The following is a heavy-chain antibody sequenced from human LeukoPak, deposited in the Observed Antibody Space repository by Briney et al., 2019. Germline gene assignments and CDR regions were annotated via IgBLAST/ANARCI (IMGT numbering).Heavy chain of an antibody. D-gene: IGHD1-1*01. Sequence: SETLSLTCAVYGGSFSGYYWSWIRQPPGKGLEWIGEINHSGSTSYNPSLKSRVTISIDTSKNQFSLRLNSVTAADTAIYYCVRDQVPGDADDDMDYWGQGILVSVSS. J-gene: IGHJ4*02. CDR3: VRDQVPGDADDDMDY. V-gene: IGHV4-34*01. CDR1: GGSFSGYY. CDR2: INHSGST.